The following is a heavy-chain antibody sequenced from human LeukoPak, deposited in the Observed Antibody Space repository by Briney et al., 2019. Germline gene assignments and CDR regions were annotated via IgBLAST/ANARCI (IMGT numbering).Heavy chain of an antibody. D-gene: IGHD1-26*01. CDR2: ISSGGTT. CDR3: ARRIVGSTSADYFDY. CDR1: GFTFSSYA. J-gene: IGHJ4*02. Sequence: GGSLRLSCAASGFTFSSYAMSWVRQAPGKGLEWVSVISSGGTTYYADSVKGRFTISRDNSKSTLSLQMNSLRAEDTAVYYCARRIVGSTSADYFDYWGQGTLVTVSS. V-gene: IGHV3-66*04.